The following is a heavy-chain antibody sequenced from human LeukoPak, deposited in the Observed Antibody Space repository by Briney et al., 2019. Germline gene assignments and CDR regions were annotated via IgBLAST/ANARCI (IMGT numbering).Heavy chain of an antibody. CDR1: GYTFTSYD. V-gene: IGHV1-8*01. D-gene: IGHD2-2*01. J-gene: IGHJ4*02. CDR3: ARAKGRCSTSCSGFDY. Sequence: GASVKVSCKASGYTFTSYDINWVRQATGQGLEWMGWMNPNSGNTGYAQKFQGRVTMTRNTSISTAYMELSSLRSEDTAVYYCARAKGRCSTSCSGFDYWGQGTLVTVSS. CDR2: MNPNSGNT.